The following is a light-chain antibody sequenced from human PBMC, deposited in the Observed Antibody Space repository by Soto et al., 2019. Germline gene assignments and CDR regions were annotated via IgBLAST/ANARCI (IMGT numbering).Light chain of an antibody. Sequence: QSVLTQPPSASGTPGQRVTISCSGGSSNIEYNFVYWYQQFPGTAPRLLVYRNDQRPSGVPDRFSGSKSGTSASLAISGLRYEDEAEYFCAVWDDSLAGSWVFGGGTQLTVL. J-gene: IGLJ3*02. CDR2: RND. CDR3: AVWDDSLAGSWV. V-gene: IGLV1-47*01. CDR1: SSNIEYNF.